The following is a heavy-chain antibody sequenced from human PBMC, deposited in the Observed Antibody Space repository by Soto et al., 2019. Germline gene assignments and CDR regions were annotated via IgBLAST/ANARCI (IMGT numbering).Heavy chain of an antibody. D-gene: IGHD2-21*01. CDR3: HSSMVIPPNDGIDY. Sequence: PGGSLRLSCAASGFNFKKYWMHWVRQAPGKGLEWVSRISDAGSTTTYADSVKGRFTISRDNAKNTLFLQMNSLRAEDTAVYYCHSSMVIPPNDGIDYWGQGTQVTVSS. J-gene: IGHJ4*02. CDR1: GFNFKKYW. CDR2: ISDAGSTT. V-gene: IGHV3-74*01.